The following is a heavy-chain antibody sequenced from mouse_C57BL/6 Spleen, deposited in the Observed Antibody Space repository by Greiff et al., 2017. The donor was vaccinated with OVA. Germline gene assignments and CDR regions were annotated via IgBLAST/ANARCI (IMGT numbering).Heavy chain of an antibody. Sequence: EVKVVESGGDLVKPGGSLKLSCAASGFTFSSYGMSWVRQTPDKRLEWVATISSGGSYTYYPDSVKGRFTISRDNAKNTLYLQMSSLKSEDTAMYYCARRGTTVVAKDYYAMDYWGQGTSVTVSS. CDR3: ARRGTTVVAKDYYAMDY. J-gene: IGHJ4*01. CDR2: ISSGGSYT. CDR1: GFTFSSYG. V-gene: IGHV5-6*02. D-gene: IGHD1-1*01.